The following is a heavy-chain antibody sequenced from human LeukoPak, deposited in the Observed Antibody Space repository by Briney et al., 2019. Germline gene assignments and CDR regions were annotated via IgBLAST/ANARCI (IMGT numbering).Heavy chain of an antibody. Sequence: GGSLRLSCAASGFTFSSYAMGWVRQAPGKGLEWVSAISGSGGSTYYADSVKGRFTISRDNSKNMLYLRMNSLRAEDTAVYYCAKDTALMTVTTYDYWGQGTLVTVSS. CDR2: ISGSGGST. D-gene: IGHD4-17*01. V-gene: IGHV3-23*01. CDR3: AKDTALMTVTTYDY. CDR1: GFTFSSYA. J-gene: IGHJ4*02.